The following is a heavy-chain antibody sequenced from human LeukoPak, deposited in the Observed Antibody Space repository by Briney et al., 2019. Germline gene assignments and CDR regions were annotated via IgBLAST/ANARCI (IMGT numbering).Heavy chain of an antibody. D-gene: IGHD3-10*01. J-gene: IGHJ5*02. CDR2: IYPGDSDT. Sequence: GEPLKISCKGSGYSFTSYWIGWVRQMPGKGLEWMGIIYPGDSDTRYSPSFQGQVTISADKSISTAYLQWSSLKASDTAMYYCARQGRGIRPGRGRNWFDPWGQGTLVTVSS. V-gene: IGHV5-51*01. CDR1: GYSFTSYW. CDR3: ARQGRGIRPGRGRNWFDP.